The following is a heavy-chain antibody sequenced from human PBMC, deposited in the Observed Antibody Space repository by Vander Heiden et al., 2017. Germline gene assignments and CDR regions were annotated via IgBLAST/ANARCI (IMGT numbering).Heavy chain of an antibody. CDR2: ISWNSGSI. CDR1: GFTFDDYA. V-gene: IGHV3-9*01. Sequence: EVQLVETGRGLVQPGMSLILSCAASGFTFDDYAMHWVRQAPGKGLEWVSGISWNSGSIGYADSVKGRFTISRDNAKNSLYLQMNSLRAEDTALYYCAKDGALSWGQGTLVTVSS. D-gene: IGHD1-26*01. CDR3: AKDGALS. J-gene: IGHJ4*02.